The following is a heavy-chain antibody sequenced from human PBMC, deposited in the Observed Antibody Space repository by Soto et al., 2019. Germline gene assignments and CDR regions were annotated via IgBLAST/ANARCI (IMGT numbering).Heavy chain of an antibody. J-gene: IGHJ3*02. CDR1: GGSFSGYY. V-gene: IGHV4-34*01. CDR2: INDSGST. CDR3: ARRGDYFDSSGDALDI. Sequence: SETLSLTCAVYGGSFSGYYWSWIRQPPGKGLDWIGEINDSGSTNYNPSLKSRVTISVDTSRNQFSLKLSSVTAADTAVYYCARRGDYFDSSGDALDIWGQGTMVT. D-gene: IGHD3-22*01.